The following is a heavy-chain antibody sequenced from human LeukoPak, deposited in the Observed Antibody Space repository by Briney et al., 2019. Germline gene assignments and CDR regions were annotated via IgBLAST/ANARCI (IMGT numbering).Heavy chain of an antibody. Sequence: GRSLRLSGAASGFTFSSYSMNWVRQAPGKGLEWVSSISSSSSYIYYADSVKGRFTISRDNAKNSLYLQMNSLRAEDTAVYYCARDWAYYYDSSGYPIDYWGQGTLVTVSS. D-gene: IGHD3-22*01. CDR3: ARDWAYYYDSSGYPIDY. CDR2: ISSSSSYI. CDR1: GFTFSSYS. J-gene: IGHJ4*02. V-gene: IGHV3-21*01.